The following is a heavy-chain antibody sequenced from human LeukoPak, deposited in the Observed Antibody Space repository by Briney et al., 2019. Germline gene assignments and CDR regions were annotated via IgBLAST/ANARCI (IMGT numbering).Heavy chain of an antibody. CDR1: GYTFTSYG. D-gene: IGHD1-26*01. V-gene: IGHV1-18*01. Sequence: GASVKVSCTASGYTFTSYGISWVRQAPGQGLEWMGWISAYNGNTNYAQKLQGRVTMTTDTSTSTAYMELRSLRSDDTAVYYCARVGERELHHWFDPWGQGTLVTVSS. J-gene: IGHJ5*02. CDR3: ARVGERELHHWFDP. CDR2: ISAYNGNT.